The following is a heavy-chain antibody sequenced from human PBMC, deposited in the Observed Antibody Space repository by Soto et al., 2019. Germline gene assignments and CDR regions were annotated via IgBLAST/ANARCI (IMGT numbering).Heavy chain of an antibody. CDR2: ISYDGSNK. V-gene: IGHV3-30*18. CDR1: GFTFSSYG. D-gene: IGHD6-6*01. J-gene: IGHJ6*02. CDR3: AKGKYSSSPLLNPGGYYYGMDV. Sequence: GGSLRLSCAASGFTFSSYGMHWVRQAPGKGLEWVAVISYDGSNKYYADSVKGRFTISRDNSKNTLYPQMNSLRAEDTAVYYCAKGKYSSSPLLNPGGYYYGMDVWGQGTTVTVSS.